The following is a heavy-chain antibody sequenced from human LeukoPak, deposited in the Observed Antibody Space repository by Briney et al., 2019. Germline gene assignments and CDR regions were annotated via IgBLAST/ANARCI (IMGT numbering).Heavy chain of an antibody. J-gene: IGHJ4*02. CDR1: GFTLSSYA. CDR2: ISYDGSNK. V-gene: IGHV3-30-3*01. CDR3: ASESGYDYPFDY. Sequence: GGSLRLSCAASGFTLSSYAMHWVRQAPGKGLEWVAVISYDGSNKYYADSVKGRFTISRDNSKNTLYLQMNSLRAEDTAVYYCASESGYDYPFDYWGQGTLVTVSS. D-gene: IGHD5-12*01.